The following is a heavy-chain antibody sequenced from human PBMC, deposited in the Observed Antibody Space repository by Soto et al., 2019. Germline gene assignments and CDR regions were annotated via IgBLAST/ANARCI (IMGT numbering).Heavy chain of an antibody. CDR2: IIPIFSTT. CDR3: AREVAADGTFREDVFDI. CDR1: GGTFSNHA. Sequence: QVHLVQSGAEVKKPGSSVKVSCKASGGTFSNHAINWVRQAPGQGLEWLVRIIPIFSTTKYAQKFHDRVTFNVDESTITAYMELSSLKHVEPAVYYCAREVAADGTFREDVFDIWGQGTLVTVSS. V-gene: IGHV1-69*12. J-gene: IGHJ3*02. D-gene: IGHD6-13*01.